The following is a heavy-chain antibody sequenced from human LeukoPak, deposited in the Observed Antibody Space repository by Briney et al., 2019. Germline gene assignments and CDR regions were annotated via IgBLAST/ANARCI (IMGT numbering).Heavy chain of an antibody. CDR1: GASISSSNYY. J-gene: IGHJ4*02. CDR3: AKSNGYGLIDY. CDR2: IYSSGNT. D-gene: IGHD5-12*01. V-gene: IGHV4-39*01. Sequence: PSETLSLTCAVSGASISSSNYYWGWVRQSPGKGLEWIGNIYSSGNTYYNASLKSRATMYIDTSKNQFSLKLSSVTAADTAMYYCAKSNGYGLIDYWGQGTLVTVSS.